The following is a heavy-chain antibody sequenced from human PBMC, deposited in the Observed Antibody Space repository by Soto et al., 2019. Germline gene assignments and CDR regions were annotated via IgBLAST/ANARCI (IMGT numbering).Heavy chain of an antibody. CDR1: GGSISSYY. CDR2: IYYSGST. Sequence: SETRSLTCTVSGGSISSYYWSWIRQPPGKGLEWIGYIYYSGSTNYNPSLKSRVTISVDTSKNQFSLKLSSVTAADTAVYYCARSESSSWYYFDYWGQGTLVTVS. V-gene: IGHV4-59*08. J-gene: IGHJ4*02. CDR3: ARSESSSWYYFDY. D-gene: IGHD6-13*01.